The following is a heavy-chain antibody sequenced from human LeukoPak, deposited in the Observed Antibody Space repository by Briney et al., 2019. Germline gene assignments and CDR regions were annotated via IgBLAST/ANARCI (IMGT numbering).Heavy chain of an antibody. CDR3: ATTPALAVAGTLDPKE. D-gene: IGHD6-19*01. Sequence: PSETLSLTCTVSGSSISSSSYYWGWIRQSPGKGLEWIGSIFYSGSTYYNPSLKSRVTISIDTSENQFSLKLSSVTAADTAVYYCATTPALAVAGTLDPKEWGQGTLVTVSS. CDR1: GSSISSSSYY. CDR2: IFYSGST. J-gene: IGHJ4*02. V-gene: IGHV4-39*01.